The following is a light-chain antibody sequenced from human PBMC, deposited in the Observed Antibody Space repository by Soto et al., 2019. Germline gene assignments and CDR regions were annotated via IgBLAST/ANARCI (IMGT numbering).Light chain of an antibody. CDR2: AAT. CDR1: QPIGRN. Sequence: DVQMTQSPSSLSSSIGDRVTITCRASQPIGRNLNWYLQMPGKAPSLIIYAATGLQSGVPSRFSGGGSGTDFTLTISSLQPEDFGTYFCHQYHNSPITFGQGT. CDR3: HQYHNSPIT. V-gene: IGKV1-39*01. J-gene: IGKJ1*01.